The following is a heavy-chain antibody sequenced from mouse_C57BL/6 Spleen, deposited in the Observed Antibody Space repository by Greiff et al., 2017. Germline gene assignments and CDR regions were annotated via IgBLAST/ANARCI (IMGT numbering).Heavy chain of an antibody. V-gene: IGHV1-39*01. CDR1: GYSFTDYN. Sequence: VQLKESGPELVKPGASVKISCKASGYSFTDYNMNWVKQSNGKSLEWIGVINPNYGTTCYNQKFKGKATLTVDQSSSTAYMQLNSLTSEDSAVXYCTYYDYVSYAMDYWGQGTSVTVSS. J-gene: IGHJ4*01. CDR3: TYYDYVSYAMDY. CDR2: INPNYGTT. D-gene: IGHD2-4*01.